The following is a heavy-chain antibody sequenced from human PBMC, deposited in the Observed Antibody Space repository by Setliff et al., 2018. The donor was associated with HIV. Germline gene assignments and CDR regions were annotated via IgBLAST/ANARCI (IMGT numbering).Heavy chain of an antibody. CDR1: GLTFANTW. J-gene: IGHJ4*02. V-gene: IGHV3-15*01. Sequence: PGGSLRLSCAASGLTFANTWMSWVRQTPGKGLEWVGRIKSEADGGTTDYAAPVQGRFTISRDESKNTVYLQMNSLEIEETAVYYCIIAYRPPGGSYFPYWGQGTLVTVSS. CDR2: IKSEADGGTT. D-gene: IGHD1-26*01. CDR3: IIAYRPPGGSYFPY.